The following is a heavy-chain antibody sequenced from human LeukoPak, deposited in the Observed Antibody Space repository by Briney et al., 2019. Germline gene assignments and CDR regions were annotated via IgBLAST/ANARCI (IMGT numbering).Heavy chain of an antibody. CDR3: ARTRRYSSGWHIDY. Sequence: SETLSLTCTVSGGSISSYYWSWIRQPPGKGLEWIGYIYDSGNTNYSPSLKSRVTISVGSSKNQFSLKLSSVTAADTAVYYCARTRRYSSGWHIDYWGQGTLVTVSS. CDR1: GGSISSYY. J-gene: IGHJ4*02. CDR2: IYDSGNT. V-gene: IGHV4-59*01. D-gene: IGHD6-19*01.